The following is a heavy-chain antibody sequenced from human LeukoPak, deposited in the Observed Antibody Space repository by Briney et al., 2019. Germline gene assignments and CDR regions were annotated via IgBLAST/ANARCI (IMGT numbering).Heavy chain of an antibody. CDR3: ARYPTYYYDSSGYKEGSYFDY. CDR2: INWNGGST. D-gene: IGHD3-22*01. J-gene: IGHJ4*02. Sequence: AGGSLTLPCAASGFTCDDYGVSWVRQAPGKGLEWVSGINWNGGSTGYADSVKGRFTISRDYAKNSLYLQMNSLRDEDTALYYCARYPTYYYDSSGYKEGSYFDYWGQGTLVTVSS. V-gene: IGHV3-20*04. CDR1: GFTCDDYG.